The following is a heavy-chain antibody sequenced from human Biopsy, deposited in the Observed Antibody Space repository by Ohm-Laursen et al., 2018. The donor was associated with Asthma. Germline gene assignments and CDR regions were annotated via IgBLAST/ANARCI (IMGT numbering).Heavy chain of an antibody. V-gene: IGHV1-69*13. CDR1: GGTFSNFA. D-gene: IGHD6-19*01. CDR2: IMTVFGAT. J-gene: IGHJ6*02. Sequence: SVKVSCKTPGGTFSNFAISWVRQAPGQGLEWLGGIMTVFGATNYAQKFQGRVTITADESMSTAYMEVTSLRSEDTAIYYCARCQVGYSSGWSLLLKKIYYSGMDVWGQGTAVTVSS. CDR3: ARCQVGYSSGWSLLLKKIYYSGMDV.